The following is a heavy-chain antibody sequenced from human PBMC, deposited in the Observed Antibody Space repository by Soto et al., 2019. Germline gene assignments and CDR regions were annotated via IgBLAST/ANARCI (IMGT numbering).Heavy chain of an antibody. D-gene: IGHD2-2*01. V-gene: IGHV4-39*07. J-gene: IGHJ4*02. CDR3: ARVGYCSSTPCWPIGYFEY. Sequence: SETLSLTCTVSGGSISSRNYYWGWIRQPPGKGLEWIGSMHYSGSSNYNPSLKSRVTISVDTSENQFSLKLTSVTAADTAVYYCARVGYCSSTPCWPIGYFEYWGQGTLVTVSS. CDR2: MHYSGSS. CDR1: GGSISSRNYY.